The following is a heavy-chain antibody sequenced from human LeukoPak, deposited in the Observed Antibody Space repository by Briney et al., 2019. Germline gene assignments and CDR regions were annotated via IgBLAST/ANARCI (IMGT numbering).Heavy chain of an antibody. CDR1: GGSISSYY. V-gene: IGHV4-4*07. Sequence: SETLSLTCTVSGGSISSYYWSWIRQPAGKGLEWIGRIYTSGSTNYNPSLKSRVTMSVDTSKNQFSLKLSSVTAADTAVYYCARDLSSSWYVRGPSFDPWGQGTLVTVSS. J-gene: IGHJ5*02. CDR3: ARDLSSSWYVRGPSFDP. CDR2: IYTSGST. D-gene: IGHD6-13*01.